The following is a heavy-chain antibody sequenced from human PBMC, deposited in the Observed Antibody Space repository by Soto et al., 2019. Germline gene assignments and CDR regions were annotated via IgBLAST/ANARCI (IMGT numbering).Heavy chain of an antibody. CDR2: IYYSGST. V-gene: IGHV4-59*12. CDR1: GGSISSYY. D-gene: IGHD1-26*01. J-gene: IGHJ6*02. CDR3: ARVYRWRQFVSLYYYYGMDG. Sequence: SETLSLTCTVSGGSISSYYWSWIRQPPGKGLEWIGYIYYSGSTNYNPSLKSRVTISVDTSKNQFSLKLSSVTAADTAVYYCARVYRWRQFVSLYYYYGMDGWGQGTTVTVSS.